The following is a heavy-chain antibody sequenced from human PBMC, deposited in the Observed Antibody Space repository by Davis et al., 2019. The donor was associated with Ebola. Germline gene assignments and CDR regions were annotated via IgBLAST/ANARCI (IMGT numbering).Heavy chain of an antibody. D-gene: IGHD1-20*01. V-gene: IGHV3-74*01. CDR2: INSDGSST. J-gene: IGHJ6*04. Sequence: HTGGSLRLSCAASGFTFSSYWMHWVRQAPGKGLVRVSRINSDGSSTSYADSVKGRFTISRDNAKNSLYLQMNSLRAEDTAVYYCARSGYNWNYYYGMDVWGKGTTVTVSS. CDR1: GFTFSSYW. CDR3: ARSGYNWNYYYGMDV.